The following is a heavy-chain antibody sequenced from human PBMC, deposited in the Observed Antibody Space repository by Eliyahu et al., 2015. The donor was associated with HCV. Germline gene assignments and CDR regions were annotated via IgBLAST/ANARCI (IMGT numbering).Heavy chain of an antibody. D-gene: IGHD3-10*01. CDR1: GDSFSTNA. Sequence: QVQLVQSGAEVKKPGSSVKVSCKASGDSFSTNAISWVRQAPGQGLEWLGGIIPIFGTPNYAQKFQGRVTITADKSTTTAYMELSSLRSEDTAVYYCARSSQHVITMVRGVITRFDYWGQGTLVTVSS. CDR3: ARSSQHVITMVRGVITRFDY. V-gene: IGHV1-69*06. J-gene: IGHJ4*02. CDR2: IIPIFGTP.